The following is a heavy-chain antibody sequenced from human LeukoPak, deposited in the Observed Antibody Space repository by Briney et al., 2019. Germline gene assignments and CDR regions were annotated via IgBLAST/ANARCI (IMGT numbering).Heavy chain of an antibody. Sequence: SETLSLTCTVSGGSISSYYWSWIRQPPGKGLEWIGYIYYSGSTNYNPSLESRVTISVDTSKNQFSLKLSSVTAADTAVYYCARHITMVRGYGMDVWGQGTTVTVSS. V-gene: IGHV4-59*08. J-gene: IGHJ6*02. D-gene: IGHD3-10*01. CDR3: ARHITMVRGYGMDV. CDR2: IYYSGST. CDR1: GGSISSYY.